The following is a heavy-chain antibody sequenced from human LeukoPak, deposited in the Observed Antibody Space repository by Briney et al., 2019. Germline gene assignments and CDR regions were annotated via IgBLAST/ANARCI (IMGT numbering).Heavy chain of an antibody. V-gene: IGHV3-7*01. CDR3: ARDGGMIRFGGQHV. CDR1: GFIFSHYW. J-gene: IGHJ6*02. CDR2: MNRDGSEK. D-gene: IGHD3-16*01. Sequence: GESLRLSCAASGFIFSHYWLRWVRQAPGKGLEWVAKMNRDGSEKNYVGSVKGRFTISRDNVKNSLYLQMNSLRVEDTAVYYCARDGGMIRFGGQHVGAQGTT.